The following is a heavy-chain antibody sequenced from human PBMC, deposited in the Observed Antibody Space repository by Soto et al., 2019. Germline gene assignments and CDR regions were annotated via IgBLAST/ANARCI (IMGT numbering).Heavy chain of an antibody. J-gene: IGHJ4*02. CDR1: GFTFSSYA. Sequence: GGSLRLSCAASGFTFSSYAMHWVRQAPGKGLEWVAVISYDGSNKYYADSVKGRFTISRDNSKNTLYLQMNSLRAEDTAVYYCARPDSSSWFDFDDYWGQGTLVTVSS. V-gene: IGHV3-30-3*01. CDR2: ISYDGSNK. CDR3: ARPDSSSWFDFDDY. D-gene: IGHD6-13*01.